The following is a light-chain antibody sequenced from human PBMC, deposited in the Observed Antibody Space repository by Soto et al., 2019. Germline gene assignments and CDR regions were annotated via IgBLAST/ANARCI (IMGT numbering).Light chain of an antibody. J-gene: IGKJ2*01. V-gene: IGKV3-15*01. CDR2: GAS. CDR3: QQYGSLPYT. CDR1: QSVGSN. Sequence: EVVLTQSPATVSVSQGAGATLSCRASQSVGSNLAWYQQKPGQTPRVLIYGASTRAIGIPARFSGSGFGTEFTLTISRLEPEDFAVYHCQQYGSLPYTFGQRTKVDI.